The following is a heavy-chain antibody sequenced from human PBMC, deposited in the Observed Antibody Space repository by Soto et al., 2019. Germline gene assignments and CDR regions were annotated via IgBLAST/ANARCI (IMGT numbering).Heavy chain of an antibody. CDR3: ARRVPRRSYLGVFAW. CDR2: ISNSGSS. CDR1: AVSISNDGYF. V-gene: IGHV4-31*03. D-gene: IGHD1-26*01. J-gene: IGHJ4*01. Sequence: QVQLQESGPGLVEPSQTLSLTCTVSAVSISNDGYFWTWIRQRPGEAPEWIGYISNSGSSFSNPALWSRLAFSIDTSKNQFSLKLTSMTAADTAVYYCARRVPRRSYLGVFAWWGHGTLVTVSS.